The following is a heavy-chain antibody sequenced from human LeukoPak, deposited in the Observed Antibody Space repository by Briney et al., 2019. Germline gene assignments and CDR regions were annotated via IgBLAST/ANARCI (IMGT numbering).Heavy chain of an antibody. J-gene: IGHJ3*02. CDR2: ISGSGGST. CDR3: AKSYAVVPAAEVDI. V-gene: IGHV3-23*01. CDR1: GFTFSNYA. D-gene: IGHD2-2*01. Sequence: GGSLRLSCATSGFTFSNYAMSWVRQAPGKGLEWVSAISGSGGSTYYADSVKGRFTISRDNSKNTLYLQMNSLRAEDTAVYYCAKSYAVVPAAEVDIWGQGTMVTVSS.